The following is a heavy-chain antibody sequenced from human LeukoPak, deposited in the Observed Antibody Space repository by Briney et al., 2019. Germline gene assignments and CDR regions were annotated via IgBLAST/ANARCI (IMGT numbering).Heavy chain of an antibody. J-gene: IGHJ4*02. V-gene: IGHV3-66*01. Sequence: GGSLRLSCAASGFTVSSNYMSWVRQAPGKGLEWVSVIYSGGSTYYADSVKGRFTITRDNSKNTLYLQMNSLRAEDTAVYYCARGSYSEYYFDYWGQGTLVTVSS. D-gene: IGHD3-22*01. CDR3: ARGSYSEYYFDY. CDR2: IYSGGST. CDR1: GFTVSSNY.